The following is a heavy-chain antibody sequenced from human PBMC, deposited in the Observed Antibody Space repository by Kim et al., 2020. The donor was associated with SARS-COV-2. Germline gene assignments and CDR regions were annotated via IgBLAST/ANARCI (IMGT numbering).Heavy chain of an antibody. J-gene: IGHJ4*02. V-gene: IGHV1-8*01. D-gene: IGHD1-26*01. CDR2: GSP. CDR3: ARGERLDS. Sequence: GSPGSSPQFPGRVTMSRDTSTNTAYMELNSLRVEDTAVYYCARGERLDSWGQGTLVTVSS.